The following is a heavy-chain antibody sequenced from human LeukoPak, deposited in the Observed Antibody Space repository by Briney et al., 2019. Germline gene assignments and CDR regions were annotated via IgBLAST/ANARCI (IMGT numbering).Heavy chain of an antibody. CDR2: IKQDGSER. D-gene: IGHD1-26*01. Sequence: GGSLRLSCAASGFTFSSYWMSWVRQAPGKGLEWVANIKQDGSERNYVDSVKGRFTISRDNAKNSLYLQMNSLRAEDTAVYYCARDRNSGSSSGMDVWGQGTTVTVSS. CDR1: GFTFSSYW. CDR3: ARDRNSGSSSGMDV. V-gene: IGHV3-7*03. J-gene: IGHJ6*02.